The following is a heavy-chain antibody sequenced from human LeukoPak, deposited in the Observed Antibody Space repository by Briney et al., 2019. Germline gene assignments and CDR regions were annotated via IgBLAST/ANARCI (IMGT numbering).Heavy chain of an antibody. CDR1: GDSISDYH. V-gene: IGHV4-4*07. Sequence: SETLSLTCTVSGDSISDYHWSWIRQPAGKGLEWIGRIINSGVTNYNPSLNSRVTISVDRSRNQFSLRLTSVTAADTAVYYCGTSEVGSSSYESYDYWGQGTQVTVSA. CDR3: GTSEVGSSSYESYDY. CDR2: IINSGVT. J-gene: IGHJ4*02. D-gene: IGHD1-26*01.